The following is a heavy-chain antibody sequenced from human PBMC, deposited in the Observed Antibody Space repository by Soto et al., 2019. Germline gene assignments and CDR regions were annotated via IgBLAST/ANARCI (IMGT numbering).Heavy chain of an antibody. Sequence: QVQLVESGGGVVKPGRSLRLSCEASGFTFSNYDMHWVRQAPGKGLEWVAVIWNDGTSRYYADSVKGRFTISRDNSNNTLFLQMNNLRAEDTAVYYCARPDIVAAIGGALDCWGQGTLVTVSS. CDR1: GFTFSNYD. D-gene: IGHD5-12*01. J-gene: IGHJ4*02. CDR2: IWNDGTSR. V-gene: IGHV3-33*01. CDR3: ARPDIVAAIGGALDC.